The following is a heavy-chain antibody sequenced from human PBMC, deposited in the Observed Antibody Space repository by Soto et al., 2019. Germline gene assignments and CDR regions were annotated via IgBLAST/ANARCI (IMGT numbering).Heavy chain of an antibody. Sequence: QVQLVQSAAEVKKPGSSVRVSCKASGGTLSSYAISWVRQAPGQGLDWVGGTVPITLSTHYAQKFHGRVIITADEATNTVYMDLSSLRSEDTAVYYCARDRSGITGKTRNIYAMDVWGQGTTVTVSS. V-gene: IGHV1-69*01. CDR1: GGTLSSYA. CDR2: TVPITLST. D-gene: IGHD1-20*01. J-gene: IGHJ6*02. CDR3: ARDRSGITGKTRNIYAMDV.